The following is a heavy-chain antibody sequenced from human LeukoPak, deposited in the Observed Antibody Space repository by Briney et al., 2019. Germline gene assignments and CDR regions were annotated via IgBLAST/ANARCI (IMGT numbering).Heavy chain of an antibody. D-gene: IGHD2-15*01. CDR3: ARAPGLGYCSGGSCYLDYFDY. CDR2: IYYSRST. V-gene: IGHV4-59*01. Sequence: SETLSLTCTVSGGSISSYYWSWIRQPPGKGLEWIGYIYYSRSTNYNPSLKSRVTISVDTSKNQFSLKLSSVTAADTAVYYCARAPGLGYCSGGSCYLDYFDYWGQGTLVTVSS. CDR1: GGSISSYY. J-gene: IGHJ4*02.